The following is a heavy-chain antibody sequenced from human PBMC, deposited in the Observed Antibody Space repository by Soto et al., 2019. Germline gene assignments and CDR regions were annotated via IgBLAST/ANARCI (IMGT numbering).Heavy chain of an antibody. D-gene: IGHD2-15*01. J-gene: IGHJ6*02. CDR1: GGTFRNYG. CDR2: IIPVFGTT. V-gene: IGHV1-69*13. CDR3: GRYRSGGTCHTLEFSGMVE. Sequence: SVKVSCKASGGTFRNYGIGWVRQAPGQGLEWMGGIIPVFGTTNYAQKFQGRVTITADESTSTAYIEVSSLRSEDTAMFYCGRYRSGGTCHTLEFSGMVEGDQGTTVTVSS.